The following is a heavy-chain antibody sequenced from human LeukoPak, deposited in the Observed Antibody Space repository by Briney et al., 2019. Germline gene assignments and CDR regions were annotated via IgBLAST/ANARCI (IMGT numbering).Heavy chain of an antibody. CDR1: GYTFTGFY. CDR3: ARCGSGTDLYDYYFMDV. CDR2: INLNIGGT. V-gene: IGHV1-2*02. D-gene: IGHD3-10*01. J-gene: IGHJ6*03. Sequence: GASVKVSCKASGYTFTGFYIHWVRQAPGQGPEWMGWINLNIGGTNYAQKFRGRVSLTRDTSTSTAYMELNSLRSDDTAVYYCARCGSGTDLYDYYFMDVWGKGTTVTVSS.